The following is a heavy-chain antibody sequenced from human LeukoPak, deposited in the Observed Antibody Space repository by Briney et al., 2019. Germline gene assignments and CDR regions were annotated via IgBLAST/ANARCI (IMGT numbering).Heavy chain of an antibody. D-gene: IGHD2-2*01. CDR2: IIPIFGTA. V-gene: IGHV1-69*13. CDR3: ATVGVVVPAAIDY. J-gene: IGHJ4*02. Sequence: SVKVSCKASGCTFSSYAVSWVRQAPGQGLEWMGGIIPIFGTANYAQKFQGRVTITADESTSTAYMELSSLRSEDTAVYYCATVGVVVPAAIDYWGQGTLVTVSS. CDR1: GCTFSSYA.